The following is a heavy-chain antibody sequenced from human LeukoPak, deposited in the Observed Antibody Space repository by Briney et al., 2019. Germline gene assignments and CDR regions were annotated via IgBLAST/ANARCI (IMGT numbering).Heavy chain of an antibody. J-gene: IGHJ4*02. CDR3: AHYCSGGSCHSDY. CDR2: INPNSGGT. CDR1: GYTYTGYY. D-gene: IGHD2-15*01. V-gene: IGHV1-2*02. Sequence: EASVKVSCKASGYTYTGYYMHWVRQAPGQGLEWMGWINPNSGGTNYAQKFQGRVTMTRDTSISTAYIELSRLRSGDTAVYYCAHYCSGGSCHSDYWGQGTLVTVSS.